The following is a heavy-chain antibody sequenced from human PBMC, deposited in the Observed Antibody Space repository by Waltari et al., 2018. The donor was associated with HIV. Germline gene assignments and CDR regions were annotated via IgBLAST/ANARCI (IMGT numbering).Heavy chain of an antibody. D-gene: IGHD2-21*02. CDR3: AGGTRVLRVNKRAVLKTAFRLDP. Sequence: QVHLQQWGAGLVKPPETLSLTCAVYVESFPDYSWNWIRQTPGKGLEWIGDINQNGDTNDNPSLKSRVSISVDTSKRQISLRVSSLTAADTAVYFWAGGTRVLRVNKRAVLKTAFRLDPWGQGTPVVVSS. CDR2: INQNGDT. J-gene: IGHJ5*02. CDR1: VESFPDYS. V-gene: IGHV4-34*01.